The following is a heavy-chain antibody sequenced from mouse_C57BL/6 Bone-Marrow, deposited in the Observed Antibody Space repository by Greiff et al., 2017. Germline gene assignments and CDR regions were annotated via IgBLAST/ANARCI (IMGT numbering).Heavy chain of an antibody. V-gene: IGHV1-80*01. Sequence: QVHVKQSGAELVKPGASVKISCKASGYAFSSYWMNWVKQRPGKGLEWIGQIYPGDGDTNYNGKFKGKATLTADKSSSTAYMQLSSLTSEDSAVYFCARTYSNYDFDYWGQGTTLTVSS. CDR3: ARTYSNYDFDY. CDR1: GYAFSSYW. J-gene: IGHJ2*01. CDR2: IYPGDGDT. D-gene: IGHD2-5*01.